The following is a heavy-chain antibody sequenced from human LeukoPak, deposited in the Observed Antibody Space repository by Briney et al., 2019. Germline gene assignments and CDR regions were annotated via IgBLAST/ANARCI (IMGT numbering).Heavy chain of an antibody. V-gene: IGHV4-39*01. CDR2: IYYSGST. Sequence: SQTLSLTCTVSGGSISSSSYYWGWIRQPPGKGLEWIGSIYYSGSTYYNPSLKSRVTISVDTSKNQFSLKVSSVIAADTAVYYCARNLVRGVGPSPFDPWGQGTLVTVSS. CDR1: GGSISSSSYY. D-gene: IGHD3-10*01. CDR3: ARNLVRGVGPSPFDP. J-gene: IGHJ5*02.